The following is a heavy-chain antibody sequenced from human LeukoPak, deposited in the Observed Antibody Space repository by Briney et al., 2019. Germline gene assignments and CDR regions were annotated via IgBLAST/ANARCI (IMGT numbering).Heavy chain of an antibody. J-gene: IGHJ4*02. CDR1: GGFISSGDYI. CDR3: ARGPYCSSTSCYPRYYFDY. Sequence: SETLSLTCTVSGGFISSGDYIWSWIRQPPGKGLEWIGYIYYSGNGSTFYNPSLKSRITISVDTSKNHFSLRLSSVTAADTAVYYCARGPYCSSTSCYPRYYFDYWGQGTLVTVSS. D-gene: IGHD2-2*01. CDR2: IYYSGNGST. V-gene: IGHV4-30-4*01.